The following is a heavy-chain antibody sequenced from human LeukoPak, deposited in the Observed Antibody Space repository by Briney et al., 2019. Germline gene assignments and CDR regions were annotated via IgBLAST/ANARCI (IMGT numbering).Heavy chain of an antibody. J-gene: IGHJ4*02. V-gene: IGHV3-23*01. CDR3: AKGFPRQQQPWG. Sequence: PGGSLRLSCAASGFTFSSYSMSWVRQAPGKGLEWVSAIGGSVGSTYYAATVKGRFTISRDNSKNTLYLQMSSLRAEDTAGSYCAKGFPRQQQPWGWGQGTLVTVSS. D-gene: IGHD6-13*01. CDR2: IGGSVGST. CDR1: GFTFSSYS.